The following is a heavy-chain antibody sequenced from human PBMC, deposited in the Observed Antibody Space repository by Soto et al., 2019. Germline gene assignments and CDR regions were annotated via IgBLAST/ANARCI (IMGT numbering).Heavy chain of an antibody. CDR3: ASRGGYCVHGTGYSRRFDY. D-gene: IGHD2-15*01. Sequence: VQLVQYGAEVKKPGESLRISCQVSGYTFSSYWIGWVRQVSGKCLEWMGIVYPGDSDTRYSPSFQGQVTISTDKSTNPAFLQWSSLEASDTAFYYCASRGGYCVHGTGYSRRFDYWGYGPLVTVSS. V-gene: IGHV5-51*01. J-gene: IGHJ5*01. CDR2: VYPGDSDT. CDR1: GYTFSSYW.